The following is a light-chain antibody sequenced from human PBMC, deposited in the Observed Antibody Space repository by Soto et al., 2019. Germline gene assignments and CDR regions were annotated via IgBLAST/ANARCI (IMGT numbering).Light chain of an antibody. CDR2: DDT. J-gene: IGLJ3*02. CDR3: QVWDSGSYAWV. V-gene: IGLV3-21*02. CDR1: NIESKS. Sequence: SYELTQSPSVSVAPGQTARITCGGNNIESKSVHWYQQKPGQAPALVVYDDTDRPSGIPERFSGSNSGNTATLTISRVEAGDEADSSCQVWDSGSYAWVFGGGTKLTVL.